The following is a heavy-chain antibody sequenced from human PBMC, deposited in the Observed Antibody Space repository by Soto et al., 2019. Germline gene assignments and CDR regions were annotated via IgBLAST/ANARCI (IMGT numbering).Heavy chain of an antibody. Sequence: QVQLVESGGGVVQPGRSLRLSCAASGFTFSSYGMHWVRQAPGKGLEWVAVIWYDGSNKYYADSVKGRFTISRDNSKNTLYQQMNSLRAEDTAVYYCARDYIWGSYRSLYDAFDIWGQGTMVTVSS. J-gene: IGHJ3*02. D-gene: IGHD3-16*02. CDR3: ARDYIWGSYRSLYDAFDI. V-gene: IGHV3-33*01. CDR2: IWYDGSNK. CDR1: GFTFSSYG.